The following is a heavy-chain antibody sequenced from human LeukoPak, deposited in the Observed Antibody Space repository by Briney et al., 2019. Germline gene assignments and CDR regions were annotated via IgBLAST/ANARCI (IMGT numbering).Heavy chain of an antibody. CDR1: GFTFSSHD. CDR2: ISYDGGKK. D-gene: IGHD1-26*01. Sequence: GGSLRLSCAASGFTFSSHDMHWVRQAPGKGLEWVAIISYDGGKKDYADSVKGRFTISRDNSKNTLYLQMNSLRAEDTAVYYCARDLRGYYYYYYMDVWGKGTTVTVSS. J-gene: IGHJ6*03. CDR3: ARDLRGYYYYYYMDV. V-gene: IGHV3-30*03.